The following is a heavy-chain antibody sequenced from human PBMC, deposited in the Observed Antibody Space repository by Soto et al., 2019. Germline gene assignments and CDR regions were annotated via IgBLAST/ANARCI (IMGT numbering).Heavy chain of an antibody. CDR1: GYTFTGYY. D-gene: IGHD3-3*01. CDR2: INPNSGGT. V-gene: IGHV1-2*02. CDR3: ARGGFAGGYYTYYYGMDV. J-gene: IGHJ6*02. Sequence: GASVKVSCKASGYTFTGYYMHWVRQAPGQGLEWMGWINPNSGGTNYAQKFQGRVTMTRDTSISTAYMELSRLRSDDTAVYYCARGGFAGGYYTYYYGMDVWGQGTTVTVSS.